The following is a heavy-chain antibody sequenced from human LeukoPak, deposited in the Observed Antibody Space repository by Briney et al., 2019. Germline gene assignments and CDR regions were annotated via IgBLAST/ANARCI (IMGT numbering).Heavy chain of an antibody. Sequence: SVKVSCKASGYTFTCYYMHWVRQAPGQGLEWMGRINPIRGIANYAQKFQGRVTITTDKSTSTDYMELSRLRCEDKAVYYCGRERAYYYDSSRYPRYYFDYWGQGTLVTVSS. V-gene: IGHV1-69*04. D-gene: IGHD3-22*01. CDR2: INPIRGIA. J-gene: IGHJ4*02. CDR1: GYTFTCYY. CDR3: GRERAYYYDSSRYPRYYFDY.